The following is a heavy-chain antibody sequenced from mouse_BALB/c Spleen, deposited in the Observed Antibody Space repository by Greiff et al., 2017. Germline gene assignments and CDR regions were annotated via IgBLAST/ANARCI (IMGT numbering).Heavy chain of an antibody. V-gene: IGHV5-6-5*01. Sequence: DVQLVESGGGLVKPGGSLKLSCAASGFTFSSYAMSWVRQTPEKRLEWVASISSGGSTYYPDSVKGRFTISRDNARNILYLQMSSLRSEDTAMYYCARASGLLDAMDYWGQGTSVTVAS. D-gene: IGHD2-10*01. CDR1: GFTFSSYA. J-gene: IGHJ4*01. CDR3: ARASGLLDAMDY. CDR2: ISSGGST.